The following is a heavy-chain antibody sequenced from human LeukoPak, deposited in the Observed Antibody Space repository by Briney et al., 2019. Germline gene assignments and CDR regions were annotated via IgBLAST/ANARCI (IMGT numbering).Heavy chain of an antibody. CDR3: ARLLGYCSGGSCYARYYYYYMDV. V-gene: IGHV4-39*07. D-gene: IGHD2-15*01. J-gene: IGHJ6*03. CDR1: GGSISSSSYY. CDR2: INHSRST. Sequence: SETLSLTCTVPGGSISSSSYYRGRLRQPPGKGLEWIGEINHSRSTNYYPYLKSRVTISVDTSKIQFSLKLSSVTAADTAVYYCARLLGYCSGGSCYARYYYYYMDVWGKGTTVTVSS.